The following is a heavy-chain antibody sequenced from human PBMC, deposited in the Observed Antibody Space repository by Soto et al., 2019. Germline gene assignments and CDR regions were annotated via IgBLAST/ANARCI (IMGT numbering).Heavy chain of an antibody. CDR3: ARDLRLGATPDAFDI. CDR2: ISYDGSNK. D-gene: IGHD1-26*01. V-gene: IGHV3-30*04. J-gene: IGHJ3*02. CDR1: GFTFSSYA. Sequence: GGSLRLSCAASGFTFSSYAMHWVRQAPGKGLEWVAVISYDGSNKYYADSVKGRFTISRDNSKNTLYLQMNSLRAEDTAVYYCARDLRLGATPDAFDIWGQGTMVTVSS.